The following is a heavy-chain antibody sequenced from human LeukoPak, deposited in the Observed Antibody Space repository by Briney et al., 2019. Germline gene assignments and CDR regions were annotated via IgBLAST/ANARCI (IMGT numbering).Heavy chain of an antibody. CDR1: GGSISSGDYY. CDR3: ARPGYSSPGAFDI. V-gene: IGHV4-30-4*01. J-gene: IGHJ3*02. Sequence: SQTLSLTCTVSGGSISSGDYYWSWIRQPPGKSLEWIGYIYYSGSTYYNPSLKSRVTISVDTSKNQFSLKLSSVTAADTAVYYCARPGYSSPGAFDIWGQGTMVTVSS. D-gene: IGHD6-19*01. CDR2: IYYSGST.